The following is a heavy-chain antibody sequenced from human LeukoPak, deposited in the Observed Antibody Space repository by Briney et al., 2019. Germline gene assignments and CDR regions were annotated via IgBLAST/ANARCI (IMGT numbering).Heavy chain of an antibody. V-gene: IGHV4-34*01. D-gene: IGHD6-13*01. CDR1: GGSFSGYY. J-gene: IGHJ5*02. CDR2: INHSGST. Sequence: SGTLSLTCAVYGGSFSGYYWSWIRQPPGKGLEWIGEINHSGSTNYNPSLKSRVTISVDTSKNQFSLKLSSVTAADTAVYYCARARIAAAGNANWFDPWGQGTLVTVSS. CDR3: ARARIAAAGNANWFDP.